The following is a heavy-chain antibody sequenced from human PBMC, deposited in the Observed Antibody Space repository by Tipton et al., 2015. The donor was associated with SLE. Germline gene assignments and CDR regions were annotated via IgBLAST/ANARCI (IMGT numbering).Heavy chain of an antibody. CDR2: ISGSGGST. D-gene: IGHD3-10*01. CDR1: GFTFSSYA. CDR3: ARFGSEWGSFDY. J-gene: IGHJ4*02. V-gene: IGHV3-23*01. Sequence: SLRLSCAASGFTFSSYAMSWVRQAPGKGLEWVSAISGSGGSTYYADSVKGRFTISRDNSKNTLYLQMNSLRAEDTAVYYCARFGSEWGSFDYWGQGTLVTVSS.